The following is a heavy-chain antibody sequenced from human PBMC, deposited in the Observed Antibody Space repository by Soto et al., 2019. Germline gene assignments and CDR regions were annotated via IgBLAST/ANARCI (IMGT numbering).Heavy chain of an antibody. CDR3: ARLDRDFKIYYYYGMDV. CDR1: GYSFTSYW. D-gene: IGHD3-3*01. CDR2: IDPSDSYT. V-gene: IGHV5-10-1*01. J-gene: IGHJ6*02. Sequence: PGESLKLSCKGSGYSFTSYWISWVRQMPGKGLEWMGRIDPSDSYTNYSPSFQGHVTISADKSISTAYLQWSSLKASDTAMYYCARLDRDFKIYYYYGMDVWGQGTTVTVSS.